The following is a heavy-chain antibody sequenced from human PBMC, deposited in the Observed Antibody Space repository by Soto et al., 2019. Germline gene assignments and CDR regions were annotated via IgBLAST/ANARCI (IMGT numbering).Heavy chain of an antibody. V-gene: IGHV3-33*01. CDR1: GFTFSSYG. Sequence: QVQLLESGGGVVQPGRSLRLSCAASGFTFSSYGMHWVRQAPGKGLEWVAVIWYDGSNKYYADSVKGRFTISRDNSKNTLYLQMNSLRAEDTAVYYCARDHIVVVVAANNYYYGMDVWGQGTTVTVSS. D-gene: IGHD2-15*01. J-gene: IGHJ6*02. CDR3: ARDHIVVVVAANNYYYGMDV. CDR2: IWYDGSNK.